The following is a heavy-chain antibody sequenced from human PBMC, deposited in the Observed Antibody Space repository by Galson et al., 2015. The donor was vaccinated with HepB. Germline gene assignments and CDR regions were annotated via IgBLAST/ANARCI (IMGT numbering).Heavy chain of an antibody. V-gene: IGHV1-69*13. Sequence: SVKVSCKASGGTFSSYAISWVRQAPGQGLEWMGGIIPISGTANYAQKFQGRVTITADESTSTAYMELSSLRSEDTAVYYCAREGEAVAGSPLDYWGQGTLVTVSS. CDR2: IIPISGTA. J-gene: IGHJ4*02. CDR1: GGTFSSYA. D-gene: IGHD6-19*01. CDR3: AREGEAVAGSPLDY.